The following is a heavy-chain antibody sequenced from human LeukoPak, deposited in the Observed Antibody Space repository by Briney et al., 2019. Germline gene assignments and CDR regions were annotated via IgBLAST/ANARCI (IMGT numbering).Heavy chain of an antibody. Sequence: ASAKVSCKASGGTFSSYAISWVRQAPGQGLEWMGGIIPIFGTANYAQKFQGRVTITADESTSTAYMELSSLRSEDTAVYYCARSPMGSGSANWFDPWGQGTLVTVSS. CDR3: ARSPMGSGSANWFDP. V-gene: IGHV1-69*01. D-gene: IGHD3-10*01. CDR1: GGTFSSYA. CDR2: IIPIFGTA. J-gene: IGHJ5*02.